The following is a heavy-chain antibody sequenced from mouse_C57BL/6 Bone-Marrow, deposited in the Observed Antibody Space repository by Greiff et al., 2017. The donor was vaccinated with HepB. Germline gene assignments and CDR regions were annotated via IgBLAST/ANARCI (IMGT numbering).Heavy chain of an antibody. CDR3: ARLRGYYSNYYAMDY. V-gene: IGHV5-15*01. CDR1: GFTFSDYG. Sequence: EVQLVESGGGLVQPGGSLKLSCAASGFTFSDYGMAWVRQAPRKGPEWVAFISNLAYSIYYADTVTGRFTISRENAKNTLYLEMSSLRSEDTAMYYCARLRGYYSNYYAMDYWGQGTSVTVSS. D-gene: IGHD2-5*01. J-gene: IGHJ4*01. CDR2: ISNLAYSI.